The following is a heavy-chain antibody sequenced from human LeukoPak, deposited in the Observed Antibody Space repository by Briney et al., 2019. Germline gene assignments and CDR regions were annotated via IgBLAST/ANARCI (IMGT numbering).Heavy chain of an antibody. V-gene: IGHV3-33*01. CDR2: IWSDGSNK. Sequence: GGSLRLSCAASGFTFSDYGIHWVRQAPGKGLEWVAVIWSDGSNKYYTDSVKGRFTISRDNSKKTLYLQMNSLRVEDTAVYYCVRASGSFDYWGQGTLVTVSS. CDR3: VRASGSFDY. CDR1: GFTFSDYG. J-gene: IGHJ4*02. D-gene: IGHD3-10*01.